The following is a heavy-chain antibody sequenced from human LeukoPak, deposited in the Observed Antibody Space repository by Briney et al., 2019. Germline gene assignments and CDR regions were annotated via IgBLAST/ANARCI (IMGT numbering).Heavy chain of an antibody. CDR1: GDSVYNYY. Sequence: SETLSLTCTVTGDSVYNYYWSWIRQPPGKGLEWIGYIYYTGSANYNASLESRVTMSVDRSNNRFSLNLSSVTAADTAVYYCARAMMATIDPFFESWGQGGLVSVSP. J-gene: IGHJ4*02. D-gene: IGHD5-24*01. CDR3: ARAMMATIDPFFES. CDR2: IYYTGSA. V-gene: IGHV4-59*02.